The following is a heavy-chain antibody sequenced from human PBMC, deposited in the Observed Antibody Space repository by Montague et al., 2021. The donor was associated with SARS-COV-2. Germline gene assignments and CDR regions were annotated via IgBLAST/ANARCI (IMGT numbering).Heavy chain of an antibody. V-gene: IGHV3-23*03. Sequence: SLRLSCAASGFTFSNYAMSWVRQAPGKGLEWVSGIFGSGSSTYYADSVRGRFTISRDNSKNTLYLQMNSLRAEDTAVYYCAKDGDMGRGFVNWYFDLWGRGTLVTVSS. J-gene: IGHJ2*01. D-gene: IGHD3-10*01. CDR3: AKDGDMGRGFVNWYFDL. CDR2: IFGSGSST. CDR1: GFTFSNYA.